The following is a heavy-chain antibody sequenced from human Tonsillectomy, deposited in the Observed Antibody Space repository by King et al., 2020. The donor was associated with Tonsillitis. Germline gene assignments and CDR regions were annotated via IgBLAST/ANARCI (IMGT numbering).Heavy chain of an antibody. D-gene: IGHD3-3*01. J-gene: IGHJ4*02. CDR2: INHSGST. Sequence: VQLQQWGAGLLKPSETLSLTCAVYGGSFSGYYWSWIRQPPGKGLEWIGKINHSGSTNYNPSLKSRVTISVDTSKNQFSLKLSSVTAADTAVYYCARSADDCWRGSRLYYFDYWGQGTLVTVSS. CDR3: ARSADDCWRGSRLYYFDY. CDR1: GGSFSGYY. V-gene: IGHV4-34*01.